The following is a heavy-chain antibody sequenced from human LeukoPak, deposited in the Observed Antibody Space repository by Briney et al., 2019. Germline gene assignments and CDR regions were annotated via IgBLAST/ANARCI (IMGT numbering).Heavy chain of an antibody. D-gene: IGHD3-22*01. CDR1: GYTFTSHY. J-gene: IGHJ6*02. CDR3: ARGPDYYDSSGSDYYGMDV. Sequence: GASVKVSCKASGYTFTSHYMNWVRQAPGQGLEWMGIINPSGGRTSYPQKFRGRVTMTRDTSTGTVYMELSSLRSEDTAVYYCARGPDYYDSSGSDYYGMDVWGQGTTVTVS. CDR2: INPSGGRT. V-gene: IGHV1-46*01.